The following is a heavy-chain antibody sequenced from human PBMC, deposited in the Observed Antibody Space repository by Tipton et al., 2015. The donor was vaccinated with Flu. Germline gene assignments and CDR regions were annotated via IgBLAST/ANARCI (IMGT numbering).Heavy chain of an antibody. D-gene: IGHD1-26*01. CDR2: VFARGST. Sequence: TLSLTCTVSGDSTNIYSLNWIRQPAGKGLEWIGRVFARGSTNYNPSLDSRVTMSVDTSKNQFSLRLTSVTAADTAVYYCVRVIGGASGTFDIWGQGTMVTVSS. CDR3: VRVIGGASGTFDI. V-gene: IGHV4-4*07. J-gene: IGHJ3*02. CDR1: GDSTNIYS.